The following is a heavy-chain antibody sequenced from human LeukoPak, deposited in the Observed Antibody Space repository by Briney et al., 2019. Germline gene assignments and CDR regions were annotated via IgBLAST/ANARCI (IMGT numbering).Heavy chain of an antibody. CDR2: VKSDGSST. Sequence: PGGSLRLSCAASGFTFSRHWMYWVRQAPGKGLVWVSRVKSDGSSTSYADSVKGRFTISRDNAKNTLYLQMNSLRAEDTAVYYCARGPWGSYEGAIDYWGQGTLVTVSS. J-gene: IGHJ4*02. CDR1: GFTFSRHW. D-gene: IGHD2-15*01. CDR3: ARGPWGSYEGAIDY. V-gene: IGHV3-74*01.